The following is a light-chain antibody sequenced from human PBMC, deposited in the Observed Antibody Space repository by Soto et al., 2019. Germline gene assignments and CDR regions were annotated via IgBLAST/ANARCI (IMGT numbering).Light chain of an antibody. CDR3: CSFAGNGFTWV. Sequence: QSVLTQPASVSGSPGQSITISCTGASSDVGTYNLVSWYQQYPGKAPKLMIYEVAKRPSGVSNRFSGSKSGNTASLTISGLQAEDEADYFCCSFAGNGFTWVFGGGTKLTVL. CDR1: SSDVGTYNL. J-gene: IGLJ3*02. V-gene: IGLV2-23*02. CDR2: EVA.